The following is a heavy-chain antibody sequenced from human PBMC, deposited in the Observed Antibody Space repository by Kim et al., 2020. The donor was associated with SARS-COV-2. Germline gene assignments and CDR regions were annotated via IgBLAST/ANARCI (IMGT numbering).Heavy chain of an antibody. CDR3: SRVLIRVGRPYYFDY. V-gene: IGHV3-49*04. CDR2: IRSKDYGGTT. CDR1: GFNFDNYA. J-gene: IGHJ4*02. Sequence: GGSLRLSCTGSGFNFDNYAISWVRQAPGKGLEWVGFIRSKDYGGTTDYAASGNGRFTISRDDSKDIAYLQMNSLKTADTAVYFCSRVLIRVGRPYYFDYWGLGTLVTVSS. D-gene: IGHD2-2*01.